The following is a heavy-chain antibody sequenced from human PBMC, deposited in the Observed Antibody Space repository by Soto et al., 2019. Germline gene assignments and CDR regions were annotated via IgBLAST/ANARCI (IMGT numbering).Heavy chain of an antibody. V-gene: IGHV2-5*02. CDR3: AHKGGRGAAMDV. D-gene: IGHD2-15*01. J-gene: IGHJ6*01. Sequence: QITLKESGPTVAQPTQTLTLTCSFSGFSLSTSAEGVAWIRQPPGKALEWLALIYWDDDERYSPFLKSRLTTAKDTSKNQVVLTMTNMDPVDTATYFCAHKGGRGAAMDVWGQGATVTVSS. CDR2: IYWDDDE. CDR1: GFSLSTSAEG.